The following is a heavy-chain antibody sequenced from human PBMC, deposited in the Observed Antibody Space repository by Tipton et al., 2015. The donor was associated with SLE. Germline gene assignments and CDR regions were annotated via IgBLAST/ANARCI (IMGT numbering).Heavy chain of an antibody. D-gene: IGHD2-21*01. Sequence: TLSLTCTVSGGSISSSSYYWGWIRQPPGKGLEWIGSIYYSGSTYYNPSLKSRVTISVDTSKNQFSLKLSSVTAADTAVYDCARAGGGDSNWFDPWGQGTLVTVS. J-gene: IGHJ5*02. CDR2: IYYSGST. CDR3: ARAGGGDSNWFDP. CDR1: GGSISSSSYY. V-gene: IGHV4-39*07.